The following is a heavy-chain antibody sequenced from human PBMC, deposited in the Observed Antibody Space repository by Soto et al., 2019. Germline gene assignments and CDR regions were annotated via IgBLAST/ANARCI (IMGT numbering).Heavy chain of an antibody. V-gene: IGHV3-30*18. CDR3: AKDHYYDSSGYVD. Sequence: QVQLVESGGGVVQPGRSLRLSCAASGFTFSSYGMHWVRQAPGKGLEWVAVISYDGSNKYYADSVKGRFTISRDNSKNTLYLQMNSLRAEDTAVYYCAKDHYYDSSGYVDWSQGTLVTVSS. J-gene: IGHJ4*02. CDR2: ISYDGSNK. CDR1: GFTFSSYG. D-gene: IGHD3-22*01.